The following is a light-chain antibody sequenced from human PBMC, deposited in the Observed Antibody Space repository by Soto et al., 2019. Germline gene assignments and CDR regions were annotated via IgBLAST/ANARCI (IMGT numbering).Light chain of an antibody. CDR1: SSDVGGYNL. CDR3: SSYKSSSTLPYV. CDR2: DVN. V-gene: IGLV2-14*01. Sequence: QSALTQPASVSGSPGQSITISCTGTSSDVGGYNLVSWYQQYPDKAPKLMIFDVNTRPSGVSNRFSGSKSCNTASLTISGLQAEDEAAYYCSSYKSSSTLPYVFGTGTKVTVL. J-gene: IGLJ1*01.